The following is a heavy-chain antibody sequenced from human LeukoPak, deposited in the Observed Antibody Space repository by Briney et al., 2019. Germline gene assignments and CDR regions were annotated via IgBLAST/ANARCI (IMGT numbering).Heavy chain of an antibody. CDR2: IYTSGST. CDR3: ARYRGGSGYHFDY. D-gene: IGHD5-12*01. CDR1: GGSISSSSYY. Sequence: PSETLSLTCTVSGGSISSSSYYWGWIRQPPGKGLEWIGRIYTSGSTNYNPSLKSRVTMSVDTSKNQFSLKLSSVTAADTAVYYCARYRGGSGYHFDYWGQGTLVTVSS. V-gene: IGHV4-61*05. J-gene: IGHJ4*02.